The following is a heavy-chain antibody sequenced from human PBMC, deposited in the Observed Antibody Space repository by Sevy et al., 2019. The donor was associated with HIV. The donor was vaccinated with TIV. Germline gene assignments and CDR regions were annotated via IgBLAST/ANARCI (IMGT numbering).Heavy chain of an antibody. CDR2: IFYSGSA. J-gene: IGHJ4*02. CDR3: ARQGGHVDRAFDF. CDR1: GGSISSSAYY. V-gene: IGHV4-39*01. Sequence: SESLSLTCTVSGGSISSSAYYWGWLRQPPGKGLEWIANIFYSGSAYYNPSLNGRVTISVDTSKNQLSLRLNSETAADTAVYYCARQGGHVDRAFDFWGQGSLVTVSS. D-gene: IGHD3-10*01.